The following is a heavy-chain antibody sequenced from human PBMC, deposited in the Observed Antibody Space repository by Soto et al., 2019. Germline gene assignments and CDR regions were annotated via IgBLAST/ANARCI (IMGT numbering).Heavy chain of an antibody. J-gene: IGHJ5*02. CDR2: ISAYNGHT. Sequence: QVQLVQSGAEVKKPGASVKVSCKASGYTFTSYGISWVRQAPGQGLECMGWISAYNGHTNYAQKLQGRVTMTTDTSTSTGYMELGSLRSDDTAVYYCARDRPRSVRYNWNYFDGNWFDLWGQGTLVTVSS. CDR1: GYTFTSYG. D-gene: IGHD1-7*01. CDR3: ARDRPRSVRYNWNYFDGNWFDL. V-gene: IGHV1-18*01.